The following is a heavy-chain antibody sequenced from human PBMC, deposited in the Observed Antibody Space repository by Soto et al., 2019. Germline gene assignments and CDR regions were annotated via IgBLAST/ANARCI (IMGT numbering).Heavy chain of an antibody. CDR3: ARARAARAFYYYYGMDV. Sequence: GESLKISCKGSGYSFTSYWIGWVRQMPGKGLEWMGIIYPGDSDTRYSPSFQGQVTISADKSISTAYLQWSSLKASDTAMYYCARARAARAFYYYYGMDVWGQGTTVTVSS. CDR1: GYSFTSYW. CDR2: IYPGDSDT. D-gene: IGHD6-6*01. J-gene: IGHJ6*02. V-gene: IGHV5-51*01.